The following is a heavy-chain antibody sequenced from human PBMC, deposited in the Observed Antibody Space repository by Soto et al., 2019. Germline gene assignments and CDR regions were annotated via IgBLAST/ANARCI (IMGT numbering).Heavy chain of an antibody. D-gene: IGHD2-15*01. CDR2: IIPILGIA. CDR3: ATNVEYCSGGSCYYYGMDV. CDR1: GGTFSSYT. Sequence: SVKVSCKASGGTFSSYTISWVRQAPGQGLEWMGRIIPILGIANYAQKFQGRVTITADKSTSTAYMELSSLRSEDTAVYYCATNVEYCSGGSCYYYGMDVWGQGTTVNVSS. V-gene: IGHV1-69*02. J-gene: IGHJ6*02.